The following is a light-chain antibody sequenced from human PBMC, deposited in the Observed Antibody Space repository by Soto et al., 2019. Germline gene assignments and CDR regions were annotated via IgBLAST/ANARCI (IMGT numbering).Light chain of an antibody. Sequence: MSQSPATASVSPGERATLYCRASQSVSSNLAWYQQKPGQAPRLLIYGASTRATGIPARFSGSGSGTEFALTISSLQSEDFAVYYCQQYNNRPFTFGPGTKVDIK. V-gene: IGKV3-15*01. CDR1: QSVSSN. J-gene: IGKJ3*01. CDR3: QQYNNRPFT. CDR2: GAS.